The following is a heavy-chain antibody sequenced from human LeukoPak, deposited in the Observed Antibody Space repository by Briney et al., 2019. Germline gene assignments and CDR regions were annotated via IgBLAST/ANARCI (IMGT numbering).Heavy chain of an antibody. Sequence: ASVKVSCKASGGTFSSYAISWVRQAPGQGLEWMGRIIPILGTANYAQKFQGRVTITADESTSTAYMELSSLRSEDTAVYYCARAVLPSGSSGDYYYYYMDVWGKGTTVTVSS. CDR1: GGTFSSYA. D-gene: IGHD1-26*01. V-gene: IGHV1-69*11. J-gene: IGHJ6*03. CDR3: ARAVLPSGSSGDYYYYYMDV. CDR2: IIPILGTA.